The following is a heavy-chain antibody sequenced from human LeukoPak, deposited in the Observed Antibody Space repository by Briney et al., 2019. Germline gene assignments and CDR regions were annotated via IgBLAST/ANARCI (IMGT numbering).Heavy chain of an antibody. Sequence: PGGSLRLSCAASGFTVSSNYMSWVRQGPGKGLECVSVISNDGDTYYADSVKGRFTISRDTSKNTVSLQMNSLRAEHTAVYYCAGDKTTGGWYEFDYWGQGTLVTVSS. CDR2: ISNDGDT. D-gene: IGHD6-19*01. J-gene: IGHJ4*02. CDR3: AGDKTTGGWYEFDY. V-gene: IGHV3-53*01. CDR1: GFTVSSNY.